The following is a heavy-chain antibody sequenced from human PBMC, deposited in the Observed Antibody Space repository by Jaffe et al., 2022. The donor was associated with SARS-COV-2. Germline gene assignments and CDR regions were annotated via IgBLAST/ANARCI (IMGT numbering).Heavy chain of an antibody. Sequence: EVQLVESGGGVVQPGGSLRLSCAASGFTFDDYAMHWVRQAPGKGLEWVSLISGDGGSTYYADSVKGRFTISRDNSKNSLYLQMNSLRTEDTALYYCAKDRLDIVVVVAATPVRYYYYGMDVWGQGTTVTVSS. CDR1: GFTFDDYA. CDR3: AKDRLDIVVVVAATPVRYYYYGMDV. D-gene: IGHD2-15*01. CDR2: ISGDGGST. J-gene: IGHJ6*02. V-gene: IGHV3-43*02.